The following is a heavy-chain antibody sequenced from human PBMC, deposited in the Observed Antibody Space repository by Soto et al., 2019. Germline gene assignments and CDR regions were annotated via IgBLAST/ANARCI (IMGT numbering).Heavy chain of an antibody. Sequence: EVQLVESGGGLVQPGGSLRLSCAASGFTFSRYWTHWVRQAPGKGLVWVSRIAGEGISTNYADSVKGRFTASRDNAKNTVYLEMSSLRAEDTAVYYCIRDLRSGDFWGQGTLVTVSS. V-gene: IGHV3-74*01. D-gene: IGHD6-19*01. CDR3: IRDLRSGDF. CDR1: GFTFSRYW. CDR2: IAGEGIST. J-gene: IGHJ4*02.